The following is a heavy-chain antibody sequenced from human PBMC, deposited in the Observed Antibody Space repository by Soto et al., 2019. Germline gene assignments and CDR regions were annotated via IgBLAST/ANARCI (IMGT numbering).Heavy chain of an antibody. J-gene: IGHJ4*02. CDR1: GFTFINYA. CDR3: AKVPVGATGRFDY. Sequence: GWSLRLACACSGFTFINYAMSWVRQAPGKGLAWVSAISGSGGSTYYADSVKGRFTISRDNSKNTLYLQMNSLRAEDTALYYCAKVPVGATGRFDYWGQGTLVTVSS. D-gene: IGHD1-26*01. V-gene: IGHV3-23*01. CDR2: ISGSGGST.